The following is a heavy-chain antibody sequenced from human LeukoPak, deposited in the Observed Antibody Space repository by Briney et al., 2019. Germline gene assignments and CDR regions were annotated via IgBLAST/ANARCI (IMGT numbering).Heavy chain of an antibody. CDR3: AKDGGRYRFDF. D-gene: IGHD3-16*02. V-gene: IGHV3-30*02. CDR2: IRNDETEI. Sequence: PGGSLRLSCAASGFTFNIYDMNWVRQSPGRGLEWVSFIRNDETEIHYADFAKGRFTISRDRSKNSVNSLRPDDTALYYCAKDGGRYRFDFWGQGTMVTVSS. J-gene: IGHJ4*02. CDR1: GFTFNIYD.